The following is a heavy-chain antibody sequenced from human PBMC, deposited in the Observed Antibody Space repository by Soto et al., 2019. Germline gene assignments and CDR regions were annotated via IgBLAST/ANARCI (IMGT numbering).Heavy chain of an antibody. Sequence: GGSLRLSCAASGFTFDDYTMHWVRQAPGKGLEWVSLISWDGGSTYYADSVKGRFTISRDNSKNSLYLQMNSLRTEDTALYYCAKGYKYCSGGSCYSHYYYGMDVWGQGTTVTVSS. CDR1: GFTFDDYT. V-gene: IGHV3-43*01. CDR2: ISWDGGST. CDR3: AKGYKYCSGGSCYSHYYYGMDV. D-gene: IGHD2-15*01. J-gene: IGHJ6*02.